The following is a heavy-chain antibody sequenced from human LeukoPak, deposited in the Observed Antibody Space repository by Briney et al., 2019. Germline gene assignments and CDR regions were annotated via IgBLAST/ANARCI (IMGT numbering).Heavy chain of an antibody. Sequence: GGSLRLSCAASGFTFSSYAMSWVRQAPGKELEWVAAISGSGGSTYYADSVKGRFTISRDNSKNTLYLQMNSLRAEDTAVYYCAKDRNNWNYGAFDYWGQGTLVTVSS. D-gene: IGHD1-7*01. J-gene: IGHJ4*02. CDR1: GFTFSSYA. V-gene: IGHV3-23*01. CDR3: AKDRNNWNYGAFDY. CDR2: ISGSGGST.